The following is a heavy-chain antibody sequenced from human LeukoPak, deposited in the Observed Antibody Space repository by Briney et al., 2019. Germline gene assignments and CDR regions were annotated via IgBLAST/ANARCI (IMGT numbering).Heavy chain of an antibody. V-gene: IGHV3-21*01. CDR3: ARLDYDVLTGYPYFDY. CDR2: ISSSSSYI. J-gene: IGHJ4*02. CDR1: GFTFSSYS. D-gene: IGHD3-9*01. Sequence: GGSLRLSCAASGFTFSSYSMNWVRQAPGKGLEWVSSISSSSSYIYYADSVKGRFTISRDNAKNSLYLQMNSLRAEDTAVYYCARLDYDVLTGYPYFDYWGQGTLVTVSS.